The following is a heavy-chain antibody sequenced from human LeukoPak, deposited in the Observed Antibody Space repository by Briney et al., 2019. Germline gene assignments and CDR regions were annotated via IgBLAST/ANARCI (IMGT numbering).Heavy chain of an antibody. CDR2: IIPIFGTA. D-gene: IGHD3-3*01. J-gene: IGHJ4*02. V-gene: IGHV1-69*05. CDR3: ARASRFLEWLAGH. CDR1: GGTFGSYA. Sequence: ASVKVSCKASGGTFGSYAISWVRQAPGQGLEWMGGIIPIFGTANYAQKFQGRVTITTDESTSTAYMELSSLRSEDTAVYYCARASRFLEWLAGHWGQGTLVAVSS.